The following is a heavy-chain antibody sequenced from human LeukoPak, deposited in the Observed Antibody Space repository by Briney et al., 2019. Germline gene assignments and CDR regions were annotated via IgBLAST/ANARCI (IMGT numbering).Heavy chain of an antibody. CDR2: INPNSGGT. CDR3: ARSGILTGYHYYYGMDV. V-gene: IGHV1-2*06. J-gene: IGHJ6*02. CDR1: GYTFTGYY. D-gene: IGHD3-9*01. Sequence: ASVKVSCKASGYTFTGYYMHWVRQAPGQGLEWMGRINPNSGGTNYAQKFQGRVTMTRDTSTSTVYMELSSLRSEDTAVYYCARSGILTGYHYYYGMDVWGQGTTVTVSS.